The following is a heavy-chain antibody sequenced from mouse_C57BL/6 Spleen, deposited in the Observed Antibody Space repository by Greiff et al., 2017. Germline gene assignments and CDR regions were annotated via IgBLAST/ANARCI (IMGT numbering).Heavy chain of an antibody. CDR2: INPNNGGT. J-gene: IGHJ3*01. Sequence: VHVKQSGPELVKPGASVKMSCKASGYTFTDYNMHWVKQSHGKSLEWIGYINPNNGGTSYNQKFKGKATLTVNKSSSTAYMELRSLTSEDSAVYYCALYDYGEFAYWGQGTLVTVSA. V-gene: IGHV1-22*01. CDR1: GYTFTDYN. D-gene: IGHD2-4*01. CDR3: ALYDYGEFAY.